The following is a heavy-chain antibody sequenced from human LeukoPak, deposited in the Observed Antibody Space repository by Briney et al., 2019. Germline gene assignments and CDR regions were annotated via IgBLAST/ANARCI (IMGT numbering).Heavy chain of an antibody. Sequence: GGSLRLSCAASGFTFSSYEMNWVRQAPGKGLEWVSYISSSGSTIYYADSVKGRFTISRDNAKNSLYLQMNSLRAEDTAVYYCARDPASSIAPENWFDPWGQGTLVTVSS. CDR3: ARDPASSIAPENWFDP. V-gene: IGHV3-48*03. D-gene: IGHD6-13*01. CDR2: ISSSGSTI. J-gene: IGHJ5*02. CDR1: GFTFSSYE.